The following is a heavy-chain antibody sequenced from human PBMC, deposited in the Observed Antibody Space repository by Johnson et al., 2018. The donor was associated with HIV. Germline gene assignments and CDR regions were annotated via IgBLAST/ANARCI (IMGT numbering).Heavy chain of an antibody. Sequence: EVQLVESGGGVVQPGRSLRLSCAASGITVGTNYMSWVRQAPGKGLEWVSVVSRGGSTYYADSVKGRFTVSRDNSENTLYLQMNSLRVEDTAIYYCARGGTESVGYHPAAHFLSAFDIWGQGTMVTVSS. J-gene: IGHJ3*02. V-gene: IGHV3-66*02. CDR2: VSRGGST. CDR3: ARGGTESVGYHPAAHFLSAFDI. CDR1: GITVGTNY. D-gene: IGHD1-7*01.